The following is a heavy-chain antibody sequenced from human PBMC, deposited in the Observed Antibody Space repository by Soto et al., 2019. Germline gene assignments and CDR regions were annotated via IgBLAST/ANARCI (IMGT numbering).Heavy chain of an antibody. CDR1: GGSMSRSDAY. D-gene: IGHD1-26*01. V-gene: IGHV4-39*01. J-gene: IGHJ3*02. CDR3: ALKKRGSFSGDAFDI. CDR2: NYYRGSP. Sequence: SEALSLTCTVSGGSMSRSDAYGGWIRQPPGKGLEWIGSNYYRGSPYYNPSLKSRVTISVHTSDNEFSLRLRSVTVADTAVYYCALKKRGSFSGDAFDIWGQGTMVT.